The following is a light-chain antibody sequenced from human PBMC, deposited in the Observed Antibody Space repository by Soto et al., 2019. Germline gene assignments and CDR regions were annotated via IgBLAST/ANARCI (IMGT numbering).Light chain of an antibody. CDR3: QQYDNWPQM. J-gene: IGKJ1*01. CDR2: GAS. V-gene: IGKV3-15*01. Sequence: EIVMTQSPATLSVSPGERATLSCRVSQSVSSNLAWYQQKPGQAPRLLIYGASTRATGIPARFSGSGSGTEFTLTITSLQSEDFAVYYCQQYDNWPQMFGQGTKVDIK. CDR1: QSVSSN.